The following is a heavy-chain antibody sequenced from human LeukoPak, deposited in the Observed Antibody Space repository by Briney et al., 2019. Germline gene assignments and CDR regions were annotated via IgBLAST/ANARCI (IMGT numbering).Heavy chain of an antibody. D-gene: IGHD2-2*01. CDR1: GFTFSSYA. Sequence: GSLRLSCAASGFTFSSYAMSWVRQAPGKGVEWVSAISGSGGSTYYADSVKGRFTISRDNSKNTLYLQMNSLRAEDTAVYYCAEGGELVVVPAEAFDIWGQGTMVTVSS. CDR2: ISGSGGST. CDR3: AEGGELVVVPAEAFDI. V-gene: IGHV3-23*01. J-gene: IGHJ3*02.